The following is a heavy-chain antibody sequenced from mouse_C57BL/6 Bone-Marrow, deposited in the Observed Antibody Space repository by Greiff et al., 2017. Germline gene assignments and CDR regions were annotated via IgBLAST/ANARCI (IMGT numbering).Heavy chain of an antibody. CDR1: GYTFTSYW. CDR3: AETGRVFDY. Sequence: QVQLQQPGAELVKPGASVKLSCKASGYTFTSYWMNWVKQRPGQGLEWIGMIHPNSGSTNYNEKFKSKATLTVYTSSSTAYMKLSSLTSEDSAVYYCAETGRVFDYWGQGTTLTVSS. V-gene: IGHV1-64*01. D-gene: IGHD4-1*01. J-gene: IGHJ2*01. CDR2: IHPNSGST.